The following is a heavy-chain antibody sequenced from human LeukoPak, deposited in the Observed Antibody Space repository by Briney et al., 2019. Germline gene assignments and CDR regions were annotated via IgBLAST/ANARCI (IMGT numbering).Heavy chain of an antibody. V-gene: IGHV3-23*01. Sequence: GGSLRLSCAASGFTFSSYAMSWVRQAPGKALEWVSAISGSGGSTYYADSVKGRFTISRDNSKNTLYLQMNSLRAEDTAVYYCAKIGGRRFLEWLLYGYFDYWGQGTLVTVSS. CDR1: GFTFSSYA. D-gene: IGHD3-3*01. CDR3: AKIGGRRFLEWLLYGYFDY. J-gene: IGHJ4*02. CDR2: ISGSGGST.